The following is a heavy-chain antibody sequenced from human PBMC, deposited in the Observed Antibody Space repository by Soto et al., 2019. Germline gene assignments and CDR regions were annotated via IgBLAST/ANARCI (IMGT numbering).Heavy chain of an antibody. Sequence: SETLSLTCAVSDGFISSSNYWSWVRQPPGKGMGWIGQVYHNGGPSYNPSLRSRVTMSIDKSKNQFSLNLSAVTAADTAVYFCVRHGGRLFDYWGPGHLVT. CDR3: VRHGGRLFDY. CDR1: DGFISSSNY. CDR2: VYHNGGP. J-gene: IGHJ4*02. D-gene: IGHD2-15*01. V-gene: IGHV4-4*02.